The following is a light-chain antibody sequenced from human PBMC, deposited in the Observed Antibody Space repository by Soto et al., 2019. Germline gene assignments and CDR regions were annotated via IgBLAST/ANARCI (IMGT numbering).Light chain of an antibody. Sequence: AVQLTQSPSSLSASVGDRVTIDCRASQGIVSALAWYQQKPGKAPKLLIYDASTLESGVPSRFSGSGSGRDFTLTISSLQPEDFATYYCQQFNNYPALGFGGGTKVEIK. V-gene: IGKV1D-13*01. CDR3: QQFNNYPALG. CDR1: QGIVSA. CDR2: DAS. J-gene: IGKJ4*01.